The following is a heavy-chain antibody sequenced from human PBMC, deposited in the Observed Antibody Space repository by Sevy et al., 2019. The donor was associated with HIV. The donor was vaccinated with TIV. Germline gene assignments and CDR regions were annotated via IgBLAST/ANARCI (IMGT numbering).Heavy chain of an antibody. CDR1: GFTFDDYA. V-gene: IGHV3-9*01. J-gene: IGHJ6*02. CDR2: ISWNSGSI. CDR3: AKDYHYGSGRGYGMGV. D-gene: IGHD3-10*01. Sequence: GGSLRLSCAASGFTFDDYAMYWVRQAPGKGLEWVSGISWNSGSIGYADSVKGRFIISRDNAKNSLYLQMNSLRAVDTALYYCAKDYHYGSGRGYGMGVWGQGTTVTVSS.